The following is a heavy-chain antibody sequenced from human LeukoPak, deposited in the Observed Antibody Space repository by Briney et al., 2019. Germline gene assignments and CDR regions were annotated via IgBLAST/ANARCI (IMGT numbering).Heavy chain of an antibody. D-gene: IGHD3-10*01. CDR1: GFTFGDYD. V-gene: IGHV3-49*04. Sequence: YPGRSLRLSCTASGFTFGDYDMSWVRLPPGKGLEWVGLIRGRAFGGTTEYATSVKGTFTISRDNSKSIVYLQTNSLKTEDTAVYYCTRRNRGGVRGVMFDPWGQGTLVTVSS. CDR2: IRGRAFGGTT. J-gene: IGHJ5*02. CDR3: TRRNRGGVRGVMFDP.